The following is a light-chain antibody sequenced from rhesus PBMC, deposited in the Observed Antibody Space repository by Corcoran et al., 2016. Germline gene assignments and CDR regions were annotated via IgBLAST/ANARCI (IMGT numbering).Light chain of an antibody. CDR2: AAT. V-gene: IGKV1-28*02. Sequence: DIQMTQSPSSLSTSVGDTVTITRRESQGICSYLSWFQQKPGKGPKFLIYAATTLQSGVPSRFSGSGSGTDFTLTISSLQPEDFATYCCQQYKSYPPTFGGGTKVEIK. CDR3: QQYKSYPPT. J-gene: IGKJ4*01. CDR1: QGICSY.